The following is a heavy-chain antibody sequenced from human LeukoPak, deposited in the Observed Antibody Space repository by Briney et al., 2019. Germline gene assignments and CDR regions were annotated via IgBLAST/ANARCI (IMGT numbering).Heavy chain of an antibody. J-gene: IGHJ4*02. Sequence: GGSLRLSCAASGFTFSTYAVNWVRQAPGKGLEWVSAISSSGGTTYYADSVKGRTGISGDNSKNTLYLQMNSRRAEDTAVYYCARDSEQNHDYGDYPDYWGQGTLVTVSS. CDR3: ARDSEQNHDYGDYPDY. CDR2: ISSSGGTT. D-gene: IGHD4-17*01. V-gene: IGHV3-23*01. CDR1: GFTFSTYA.